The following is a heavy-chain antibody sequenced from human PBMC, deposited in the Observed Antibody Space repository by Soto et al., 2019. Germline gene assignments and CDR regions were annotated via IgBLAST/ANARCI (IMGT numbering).Heavy chain of an antibody. J-gene: IGHJ6*02. V-gene: IGHV1-3*01. Sequence: WASVKVSCKASGYTFTSYAMHWVRQAPGQRLEWMGWINAGNGNTKYSQKFQGRVTITRDTSASTAYMELSSLRSEDTAVYYCARALYTAMVYYYYYGMDVWGQGTTVTVSS. CDR3: ARALYTAMVYYYYYGMDV. D-gene: IGHD5-18*01. CDR1: GYTFTSYA. CDR2: INAGNGNT.